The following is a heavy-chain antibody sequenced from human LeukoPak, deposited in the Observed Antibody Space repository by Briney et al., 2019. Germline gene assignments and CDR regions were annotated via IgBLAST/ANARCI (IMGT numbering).Heavy chain of an antibody. J-gene: IGHJ5*02. CDR3: ARDQLVPAAMYNWFDP. Sequence: SATLSPTCTVSGGSISSYYWSWVRQPAGKGLEWIGRIYTSGSTNYNPSLKSRVTRSVDTSKNQCSLKLSSVTAADTAVYYCARDQLVPAAMYNWFDPWGQGTLVTVSS. CDR1: GGSISSYY. D-gene: IGHD2-2*01. V-gene: IGHV4-4*07. CDR2: IYTSGST.